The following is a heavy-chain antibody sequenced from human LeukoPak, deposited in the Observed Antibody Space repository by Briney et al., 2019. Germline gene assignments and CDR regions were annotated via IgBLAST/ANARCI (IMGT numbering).Heavy chain of an antibody. Sequence: SETLSLTCAVYGGSFSGYYWSWIRQPPGKGLEWIGEIIHSGSTYYNPSLKSRVTISVDRSKNQFSLKLSSVTAADTAVYYCARGKSYYDSSGYYSLYFDYWGQGTLVTVSS. CDR2: IIHSGST. V-gene: IGHV4-34*01. J-gene: IGHJ4*02. D-gene: IGHD3-22*01. CDR1: GGSFSGYY. CDR3: ARGKSYYDSSGYYSLYFDY.